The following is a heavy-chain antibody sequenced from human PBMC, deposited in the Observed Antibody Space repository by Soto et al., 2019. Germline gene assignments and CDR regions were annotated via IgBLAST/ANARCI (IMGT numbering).Heavy chain of an antibody. V-gene: IGHV3-21*01. D-gene: IGHD3-16*01. CDR2: ISSSSSYI. CDR1: GFTFSSYS. J-gene: IGHJ4*02. Sequence: GGSLRLSCAASGFTFSSYSMNWVRQAPGKGLEWVSSISSSSSYIYYADSVKGRFTISRDNAKNSLYLQMNSLRAEDTAVYDCARDTAPGELGPNWGQGTLVTVSS. CDR3: ARDTAPGELGPN.